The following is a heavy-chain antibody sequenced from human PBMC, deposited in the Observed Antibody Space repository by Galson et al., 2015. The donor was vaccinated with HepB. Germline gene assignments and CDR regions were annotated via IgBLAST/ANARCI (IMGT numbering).Heavy chain of an antibody. V-gene: IGHV3-23*01. D-gene: IGHD3-3*01. Sequence: SLRLSCAASGFTFDDYAMSWVRQAPGKGLEWVSAISGSGGSTYYADSVKGRFTISRDNSKNTLYLQMNSLRAEDTAVYYCAKDSHYDFWSGYYNHDYWGQGTLVTVS. CDR3: AKDSHYDFWSGYYNHDY. CDR1: GFTFDDYA. J-gene: IGHJ4*02. CDR2: ISGSGGST.